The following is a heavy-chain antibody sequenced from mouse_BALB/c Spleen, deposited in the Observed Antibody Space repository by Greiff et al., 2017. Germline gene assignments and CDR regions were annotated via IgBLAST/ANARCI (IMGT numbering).Heavy chain of an antibody. CDR2: ISSGGST. V-gene: IGHV5-6-5*01. CDR3: ARGHRYDVSYAMDY. J-gene: IGHJ4*01. CDR1: GFTFTSYA. D-gene: IGHD2-14*01. Sequence: EVKVQESGGGLVKPGGSLKLSCAASGFTFTSYAMSWVRQTPEKRLEWVASISSGGSTYYPDSVKGRFTISRDNARNILFLQMSSLRSEDTAMNYYARGHRYDVSYAMDYWGQGTSVTVSS.